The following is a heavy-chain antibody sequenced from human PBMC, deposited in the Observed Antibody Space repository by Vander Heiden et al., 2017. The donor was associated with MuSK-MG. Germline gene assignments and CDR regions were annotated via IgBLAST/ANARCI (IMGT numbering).Heavy chain of an antibody. CDR2: ISGSGGST. J-gene: IGHJ3*02. CDR3: AKPRYCSSTSCYAAAFDI. Sequence: EVQLLESGGGLVQPGGSLRLSCAASGFTFSSYAMSWVRQAPGKGLEWVSAISGSGGSTYYADSVKGRFTISRDNSKNTLYLQMNSLRAEDTAVYYCAKPRYCSSTSCYAAAFDIWGQGTMVTVS. D-gene: IGHD2-2*01. CDR1: GFTFSSYA. V-gene: IGHV3-23*01.